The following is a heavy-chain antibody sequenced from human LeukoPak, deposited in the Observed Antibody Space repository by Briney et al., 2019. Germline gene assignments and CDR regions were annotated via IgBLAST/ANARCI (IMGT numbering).Heavy chain of an antibody. J-gene: IGHJ4*02. CDR1: GFTFTSYA. Sequence: PGASLSLSCPASGFTFTSYAINWVRQPRGGCLEWLSSISAGGGSTYYADSVKGRFTISRDNSKNTLYLQMNSLRAEDTALYYCARTAMGDYVRFPNDYWGEGTLVTVSS. CDR3: ARTAMGDYVRFPNDY. CDR2: ISAGGGST. D-gene: IGHD4-17*01. V-gene: IGHV3-23*01.